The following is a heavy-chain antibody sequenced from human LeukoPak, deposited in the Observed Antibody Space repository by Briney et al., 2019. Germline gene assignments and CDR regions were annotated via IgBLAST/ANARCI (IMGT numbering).Heavy chain of an antibody. D-gene: IGHD2-2*01. CDR1: GFTFSSYA. CDR3: ATNDTKSLDIVVVPAAKGFDP. J-gene: IGHJ5*02. V-gene: IGHV3-23*01. Sequence: GGPLRLSCAASGFTFSSYAISWVRQAPGKGLEWVSAISGSGGSTYYADSVKGRFTISRDNSKNTLYLQMNSLRAEDTAVYYCATNDTKSLDIVVVPAAKGFDPWGQGTLVTVSS. CDR2: ISGSGGST.